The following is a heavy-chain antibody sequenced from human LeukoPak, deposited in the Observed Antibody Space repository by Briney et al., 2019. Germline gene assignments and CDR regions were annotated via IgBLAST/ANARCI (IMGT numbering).Heavy chain of an antibody. V-gene: IGHV1-2*02. Sequence: ASVKVSCKASGYTFTGYYMHWVRQAPGQGLEWMGWINPNSGGTNYAQKFQGRVTMTRDTSISTAYMELSRLRSDGTAVYYCARGGSGYETVCPYWGQGTLVTVSS. CDR3: ARGGSGYETVCPY. CDR2: INPNSGGT. J-gene: IGHJ4*02. D-gene: IGHD5-12*01. CDR1: GYTFTGYY.